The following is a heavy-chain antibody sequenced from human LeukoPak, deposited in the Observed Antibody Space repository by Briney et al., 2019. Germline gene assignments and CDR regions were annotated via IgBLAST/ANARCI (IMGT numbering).Heavy chain of an antibody. CDR3: ARDRLYCSGRSCYTVNWFDR. V-gene: IGHV4-34*01. J-gene: IGHJ5*02. D-gene: IGHD2-15*01. CDR1: GFTFSSYA. Sequence: PGGALRLSCAASGFTFSSYAMNWVRQPPGKGREWIGEINHSGSTNYNPSLKSRVTISVDTSKNQFSLKLSSVTAADTAVYYCARDRLYCSGRSCYTVNWFDRWGQGTLVTVSS. CDR2: INHSGST.